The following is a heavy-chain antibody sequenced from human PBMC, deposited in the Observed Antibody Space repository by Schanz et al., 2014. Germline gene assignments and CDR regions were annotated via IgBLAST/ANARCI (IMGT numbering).Heavy chain of an antibody. J-gene: IGHJ3*02. CDR1: GFTFSSHW. Sequence: EVQLLESGGGLVQPGGSLRLSCAASGFTFSSHWMHWVRQDPGKGLVWVARINSVGSNTDYADSVTGRFIISRDNAKNTLYLQMNTLRAEDTAVYYCARKMKLGVYGGKGHDSLDIWGQGTMVAVSS. D-gene: IGHD4-17*01. V-gene: IGHV3-74*02. CDR2: INSVGSNT. CDR3: ARKMKLGVYGGKGHDSLDI.